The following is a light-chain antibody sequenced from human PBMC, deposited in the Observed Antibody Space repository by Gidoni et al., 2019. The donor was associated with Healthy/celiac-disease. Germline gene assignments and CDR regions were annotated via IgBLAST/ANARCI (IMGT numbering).Light chain of an antibody. CDR1: QSISSY. Sequence: DSQMTQSPSSLSASVADRVTITCRASQSISSYITWYQQKPGKAPTLLIYAASSLQSGVPSRFSGSGSGTDFTLTISSLQPEDFATYYCQQSYSTPLTFGGGTKVEIK. CDR3: QQSYSTPLT. V-gene: IGKV1-39*01. CDR2: AAS. J-gene: IGKJ4*01.